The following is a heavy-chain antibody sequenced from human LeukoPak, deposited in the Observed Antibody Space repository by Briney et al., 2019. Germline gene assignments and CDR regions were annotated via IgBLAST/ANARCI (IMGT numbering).Heavy chain of an antibody. CDR1: GFTFSRHA. CDR2: ISGGSENT. CDR3: AKGPYSGYSTYFDP. J-gene: IGHJ5*02. D-gene: IGHD5-12*01. Sequence: PGGSLRLSCEASGFTFSRHAMSWVRQAPEKGLEWVSGISGGSENTFYADSVKGRFTISRDNSRNTLYLQMYGLRADDTALYFCAKGPYSGYSTYFDPWGQGTRVTVSS. V-gene: IGHV3-23*01.